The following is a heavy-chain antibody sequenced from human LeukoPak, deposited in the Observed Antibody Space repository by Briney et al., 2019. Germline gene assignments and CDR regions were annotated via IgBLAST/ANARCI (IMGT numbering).Heavy chain of an antibody. CDR1: GFTFSSYW. V-gene: IGHV3-74*01. J-gene: IGHJ4*02. CDR3: ARVESSGWYPYYFDY. CDR2: INRDGSST. Sequence: GGSLRLSCAASGFTFSSYWMHWVRQAPGKGLVWVSRINRDGSSTSYADSVKGRFTISRDNAKNTLYLQMNSLRAEDTAVYYCARVESSGWYPYYFDYWGQGTLVTVSS. D-gene: IGHD6-19*01.